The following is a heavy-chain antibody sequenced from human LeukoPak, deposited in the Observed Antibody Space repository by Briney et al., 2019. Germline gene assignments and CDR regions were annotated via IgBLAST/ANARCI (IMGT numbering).Heavy chain of an antibody. D-gene: IGHD6-19*01. CDR1: GFTFSTYS. Sequence: PGASLRLSCAASGFTFSTYSMSWVRQAPGKGLEWVSSINYSGYDTYYADSVKGRFTISRDTSKNTLYLQMNSLRAEDTAVYYCARAGYSSGWYNGLDVWGQGTTVTVSS. V-gene: IGHV3-23*01. CDR3: ARAGYSSGWYNGLDV. CDR2: INYSGYDT. J-gene: IGHJ6*02.